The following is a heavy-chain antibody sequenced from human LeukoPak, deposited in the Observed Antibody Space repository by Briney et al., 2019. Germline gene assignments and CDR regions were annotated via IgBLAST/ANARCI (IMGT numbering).Heavy chain of an antibody. V-gene: IGHV1-18*04. CDR3: ARDLSIAVAGTGVY. Sequence: ASVKVSCKASGYTFTSYGISWVRQAPGQGLEWMGWISAYNSNTNYAQKLQGRVTMTTDTSTSTAYMELRSLRSDDTAVYYCARDLSIAVAGTGVYWGQGTLVTVSS. J-gene: IGHJ4*02. CDR1: GYTFTSYG. CDR2: ISAYNSNT. D-gene: IGHD6-19*01.